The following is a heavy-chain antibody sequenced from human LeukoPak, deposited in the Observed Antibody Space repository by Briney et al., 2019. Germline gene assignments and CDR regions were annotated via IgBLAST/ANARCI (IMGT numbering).Heavy chain of an antibody. CDR2: IYYSGST. CDR1: GGSISSGDYY. Sequence: SETLSLTCTVSGGSISSGDYYWSWIRQPPGKGLEWIGYIYYSGSTYYNPSLKSRVTISVDTSKNQFSLKLSSVTAADTAVYYCARDSPYYDFWSGYFPDLGNMDVWGKGTTVTVSS. D-gene: IGHD3-3*01. V-gene: IGHV4-30-4*08. CDR3: ARDSPYYDFWSGYFPDLGNMDV. J-gene: IGHJ6*03.